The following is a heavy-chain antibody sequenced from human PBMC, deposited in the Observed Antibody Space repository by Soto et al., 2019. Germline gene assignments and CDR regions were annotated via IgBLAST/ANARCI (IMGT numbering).Heavy chain of an antibody. CDR3: ATVRRIGMSYYPVDP. D-gene: IGHD3-22*01. J-gene: IGHJ5*02. CDR2: IYFTGTT. V-gene: IGHV4-38-2*01. CDR1: GYAISSGFY. Sequence: PSETLSLTCAVSGYAISSGFYWAWILQPPGKRLVWIGNIYFTGTTSYNTSLKTRVTMTVDTTKNKFSLRLSTVVAAATAVVYCATVRRIGMSYYPVDPWGQGTQVTVSS.